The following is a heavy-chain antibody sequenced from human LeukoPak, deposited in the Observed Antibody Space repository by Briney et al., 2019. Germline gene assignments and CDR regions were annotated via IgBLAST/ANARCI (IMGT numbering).Heavy chain of an antibody. Sequence: SETLSLTCTVSGGSISSGGYYWSWIRQHPGKGLEWIGYIYYNGSTNYNPSLKSRVTISVDTSKNQFSLKLSSVTAADTAVYYCARDKPEYYYDSSGYLDAFDIWGQGTMVTVSS. D-gene: IGHD3-22*01. V-gene: IGHV4-61*08. J-gene: IGHJ3*02. CDR1: GGSISSGGYY. CDR2: IYYNGST. CDR3: ARDKPEYYYDSSGYLDAFDI.